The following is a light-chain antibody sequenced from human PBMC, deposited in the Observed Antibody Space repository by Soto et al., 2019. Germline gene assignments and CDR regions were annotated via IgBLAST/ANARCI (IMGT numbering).Light chain of an antibody. CDR3: QQYGSSPRT. V-gene: IGKV3-15*01. Sequence: ELVMTQSPATLSVSPGERSTLSCRAIQSVRSNLAWYEQKPGQAPMLLIYGASARASDIPARFSGSGSGTDFTLTISRLEPEDFEVYYCQQYGSSPRTFGQGTKVDIK. J-gene: IGKJ1*01. CDR1: QSVRSN. CDR2: GAS.